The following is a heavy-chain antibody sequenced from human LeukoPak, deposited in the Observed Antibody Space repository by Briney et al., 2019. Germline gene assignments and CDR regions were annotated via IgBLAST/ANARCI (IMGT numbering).Heavy chain of an antibody. CDR2: ISPSGGST. D-gene: IGHD1-26*01. J-gene: IGHJ4*02. Sequence: ASVKVSCKASGYTFTSYYMHWVRQAPGQGLEWMGTISPSGGSTSYAQKFQGRVTMTKDTSTSTVYMELSSLRSEDTAVYYCAREGASGFDYWGQGTLVTVSS. CDR1: GYTFTSYY. CDR3: AREGASGFDY. V-gene: IGHV1-46*03.